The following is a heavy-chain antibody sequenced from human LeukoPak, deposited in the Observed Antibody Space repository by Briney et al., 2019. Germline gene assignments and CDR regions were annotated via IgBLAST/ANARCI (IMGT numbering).Heavy chain of an antibody. CDR1: GFTFSSYS. J-gene: IGHJ4*02. CDR2: ISSSSSTI. CDR3: AKRITMVRGVIGGDY. V-gene: IGHV3-48*01. Sequence: GGSLRLSCAASGFTFSSYSMNWVRQAPGKGLEWVSYISSSSSTIYYADSVKGRFTISRDNSKNTLYLQMNSLRAEDTAVYYCAKRITMVRGVIGGDYWGQGTLVTVSS. D-gene: IGHD3-10*01.